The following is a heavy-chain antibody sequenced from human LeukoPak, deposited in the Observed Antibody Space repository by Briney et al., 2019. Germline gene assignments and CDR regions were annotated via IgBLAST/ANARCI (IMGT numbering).Heavy chain of an antibody. J-gene: IGHJ4*02. CDR3: ARDRSSGSCADY. V-gene: IGHV4-59*12. D-gene: IGHD1-26*01. Sequence: SETLSLTCTVSRGSISTFYWNWIRQPPGKGLEWIGYIYHSGDTRYNPSLKSRVTISVDTSKSQFSLKLSSVTAADTAVYYCARDRSSGSCADYWGQGTLVTVSS. CDR1: RGSISTFY. CDR2: IYHSGDT.